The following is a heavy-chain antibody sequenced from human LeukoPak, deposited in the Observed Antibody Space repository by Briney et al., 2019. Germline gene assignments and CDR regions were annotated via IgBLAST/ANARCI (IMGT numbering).Heavy chain of an antibody. V-gene: IGHV3-48*01. CDR2: ISSSSSTI. CDR1: GFTFSSYW. D-gene: IGHD3-3*01. J-gene: IGHJ6*03. CDR3: ARPRSGYYMDV. Sequence: PGGSLRLSCAASGFTFSSYWMNWVRQAPGKGLEWVSYISSSSSTIYYADSVKGRFTISRDNAKNSLYLQMNSLRVEDTAVYYCARPRSGYYMDVWGKGTTVTVSS.